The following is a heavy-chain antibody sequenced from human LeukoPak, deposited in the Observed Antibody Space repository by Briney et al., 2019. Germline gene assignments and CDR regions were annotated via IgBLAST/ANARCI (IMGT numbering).Heavy chain of an antibody. Sequence: GGSLRLSCAASGFTFSSYGMHWVRQAPGKGLEWVAVISYDGSNKYYADSVKGRFTISRDNSKNTLYLQMNSLRAEGTAVYYCAEDGVYDILTGPFYYYGMDVWGQGTTVTVSS. CDR3: AEDGVYDILTGPFYYYGMDV. V-gene: IGHV3-30*18. CDR2: ISYDGSNK. J-gene: IGHJ6*02. CDR1: GFTFSSYG. D-gene: IGHD3-9*01.